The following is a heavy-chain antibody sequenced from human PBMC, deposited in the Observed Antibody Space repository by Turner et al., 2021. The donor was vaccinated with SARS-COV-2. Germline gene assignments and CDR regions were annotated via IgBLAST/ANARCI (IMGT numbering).Heavy chain of an antibody. CDR3: AREYGSGSYSNPLDY. V-gene: IGHV3-48*01. CDR2: IRRDSETI. J-gene: IGHJ4*02. Sequence: EVKLVESGGGLVQPGGSLRLSCAASGFSFSFYSMNWVRQAPGKGLEWISYIRRDSETIHDADSVRGRFIISRDNAKNSVYLEMNSLRADDTAMYYCAREYGSGSYSNPLDYWGQGTLVTVSS. CDR1: GFSFSFYS. D-gene: IGHD3-10*01.